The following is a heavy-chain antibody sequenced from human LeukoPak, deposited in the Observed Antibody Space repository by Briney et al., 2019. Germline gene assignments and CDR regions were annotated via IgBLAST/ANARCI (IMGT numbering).Heavy chain of an antibody. D-gene: IGHD5-18*01. CDR2: ISSSGSTI. CDR1: GFTFSSYE. CDR3: ARERQLWRHFDY. V-gene: IGHV3-48*03. Sequence: PGGSLRLSCAASGFTFSSYEMNWVRQAPGKGLEWVSYISSSGSTIYYADSVKGRFTISRDNAKNSLYLQMNSLRAEDTAVYYCARERQLWRHFDYWGQGTLVTVSS. J-gene: IGHJ4*02.